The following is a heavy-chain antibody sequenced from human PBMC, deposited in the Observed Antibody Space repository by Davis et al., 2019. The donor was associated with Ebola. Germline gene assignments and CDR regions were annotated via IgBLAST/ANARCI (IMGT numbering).Heavy chain of an antibody. CDR3: ARAEYYYGSGCLLFDY. J-gene: IGHJ4*02. D-gene: IGHD3-10*01. V-gene: IGHV1-18*04. CDR1: GYTFTSYY. CDR2: ISAYNGNT. Sequence: AASVKVSCKASGYTFTSYYMHWVRQAPGQGLEWMGWISAYNGNTNYAQKLQGRVTMTTDTSTSTAYMELRSLRSEDTAVYYCARAEYYYGSGCLLFDYWGQGTLVTVSS.